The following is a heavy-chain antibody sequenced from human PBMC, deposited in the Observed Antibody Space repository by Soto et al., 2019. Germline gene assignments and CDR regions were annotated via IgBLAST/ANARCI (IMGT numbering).Heavy chain of an antibody. J-gene: IGHJ6*02. D-gene: IGHD3-16*01. CDR1: GGTFSTYA. CDR2: IIPISATA. Sequence: QVQLVQSGAEVKKPGSSVKVSCKASGGTFSTYAIRWVRQAPGQGLEWMGGIIPISATAKSAQKFQGRVTLTADESSSTAYMELSSLRSEDTAVYYCARVQGDYYYAMDVWGQGTTVTVSS. CDR3: ARVQGDYYYAMDV. V-gene: IGHV1-69*01.